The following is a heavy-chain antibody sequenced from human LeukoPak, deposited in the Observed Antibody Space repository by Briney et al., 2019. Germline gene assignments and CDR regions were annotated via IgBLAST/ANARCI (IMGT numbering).Heavy chain of an antibody. CDR2: IKTDGSVT. J-gene: IGHJ4*02. CDR1: GFTFSNHW. V-gene: IGHV3-74*01. CDR3: ARGISMDV. D-gene: IGHD2-8*01. Sequence: GGSLRLSCAASGFTFSNHWIHWVRQAPGKGLVWVSRIKTDGSVTNYADSVEGRFTISRDTAKNTVYLQMNSLRVEETAIYYCARGISMDVWGQGTLVTVSS.